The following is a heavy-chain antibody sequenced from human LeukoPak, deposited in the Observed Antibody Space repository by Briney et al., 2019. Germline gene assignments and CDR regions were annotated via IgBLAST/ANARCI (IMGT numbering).Heavy chain of an antibody. CDR3: ARSGYSSGWPRGGAFDI. D-gene: IGHD6-19*01. J-gene: IGHJ3*02. CDR1: GGSISSYY. CDR2: IYTSGST. V-gene: IGHV4-4*07. Sequence: SETLSLTCTVSGGSISSYYWSWVRQPAGKGLEWVGRIYTSGSTNYNPSLKRRVTMSVDTSKNQFSLKLSSVTAADTAVYYCARSGYSSGWPRGGAFDIWGQGTMVTVSS.